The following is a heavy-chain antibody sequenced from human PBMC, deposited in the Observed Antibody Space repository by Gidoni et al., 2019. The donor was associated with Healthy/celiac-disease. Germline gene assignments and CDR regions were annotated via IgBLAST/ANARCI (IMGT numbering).Heavy chain of an antibody. Sequence: ELQLLESRGGLVLPGGSLRLSCAASGFTFSSYAMSWVRQAPVKGLEWVSAISGSGGSTYYADSVKGRFTISRDNSKNTLYLQMNSLRAEDTAVYYCAKDSMEGDYGTFDYWGQGTLVTVSS. J-gene: IGHJ4*02. V-gene: IGHV3-23*01. CDR3: AKDSMEGDYGTFDY. CDR1: GFTFSSYA. CDR2: ISGSGGST. D-gene: IGHD4-17*01.